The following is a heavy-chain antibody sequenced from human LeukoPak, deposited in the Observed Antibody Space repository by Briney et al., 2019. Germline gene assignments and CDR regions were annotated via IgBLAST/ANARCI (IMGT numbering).Heavy chain of an antibody. V-gene: IGHV3-30*18. Sequence: GGSLRLSCAASGFTFSSYGMHWVRQASGKGLEWVAVISYDGSNQYYADSVKGRFTISRDNSKNTLYPQMNSLRGADTAVYYCAKAHTVTTLYWFDPWGQGTLVTVSS. J-gene: IGHJ5*02. D-gene: IGHD4-17*01. CDR2: ISYDGSNQ. CDR1: GFTFSSYG. CDR3: AKAHTVTTLYWFDP.